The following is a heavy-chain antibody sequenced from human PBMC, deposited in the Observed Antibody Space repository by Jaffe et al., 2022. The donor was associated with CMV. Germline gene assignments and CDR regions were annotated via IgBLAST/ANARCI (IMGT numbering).Heavy chain of an antibody. D-gene: IGHD6-13*01. CDR1: GGSISSSSYY. Sequence: QLQLQESGPGLVKPSETLSLTCTVSGGSISSSSYYWGWIRQPPGKGLEWIGSIYYSGSTYYNPSLKSRVTISVDTSKNQFSLKLSSVTAADTAVYYCASSPWGQQLVPAYWGQGTLVTVSS. V-gene: IGHV4-39*01. CDR3: ASSPWGQQLVPAY. J-gene: IGHJ4*02. CDR2: IYYSGST.